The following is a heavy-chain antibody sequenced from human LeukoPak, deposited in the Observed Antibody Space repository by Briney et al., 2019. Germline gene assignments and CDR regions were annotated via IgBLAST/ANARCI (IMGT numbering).Heavy chain of an antibody. CDR2: IKQDGSEK. Sequence: GGSLRLSCAASGFTFSSYWMSWVRQAPGKGLEWVANIKQDGSEKYYVDSVKGRFTISKDNAKNSLYLQMNSLRAEDTAVYYCAREGESGYVWGSYRNFDYWGQGTLVTVSS. V-gene: IGHV3-7*01. J-gene: IGHJ4*02. CDR3: AREGESGYVWGSYRNFDY. D-gene: IGHD3-16*02. CDR1: GFTFSSYW.